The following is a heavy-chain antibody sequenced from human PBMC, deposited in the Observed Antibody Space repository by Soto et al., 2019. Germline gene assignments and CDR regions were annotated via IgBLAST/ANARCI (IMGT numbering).Heavy chain of an antibody. CDR3: ARVKHYYDSSGYYQPFDY. J-gene: IGHJ4*02. V-gene: IGHV3-74*01. Sequence: GGSLRLSCAASGFTFSSYWMHWVRQAPGKGLVWVSRINSDGSSTSYADSVKGRSTISRDNAKNTLYLQMNSLRAEDTAVYYCARVKHYYDSSGYYQPFDYWGQGTLVTVSS. CDR1: GFTFSSYW. D-gene: IGHD3-22*01. CDR2: INSDGSST.